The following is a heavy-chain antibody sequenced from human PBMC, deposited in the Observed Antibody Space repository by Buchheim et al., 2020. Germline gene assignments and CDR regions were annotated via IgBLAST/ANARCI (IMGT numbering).Heavy chain of an antibody. J-gene: IGHJ4*02. CDR2: INHSGST. CDR1: GGSFSGYY. D-gene: IGHD3-3*01. CDR3: ARGVGFWSGYYLY. Sequence: QVQLQQWGAGLLKPSETLSLTCAVYGGSFSGYYWSWICQPPGKGLEWIGEINHSGSTNYNPSLKSRVTISVDTSKNQFSLKLSSVTAADTAVYYCARGVGFWSGYYLYWGQGTL. V-gene: IGHV4-34*01.